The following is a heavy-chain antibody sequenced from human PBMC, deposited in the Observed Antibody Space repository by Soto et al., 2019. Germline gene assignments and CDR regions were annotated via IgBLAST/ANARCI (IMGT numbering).Heavy chain of an antibody. D-gene: IGHD2-2*01. CDR1: GGTFSSYT. CDR2: IIPTLGIA. V-gene: IGHV1-69*02. J-gene: IGHJ5*02. CDR3: ARSRYCSSTSCYAVGQNWFDP. Sequence: QVQLVQSGAEVKKPGSSVKVSCKVSGGTFSSYTISWVRQAPGQGLEWMGRIIPTLGIANYAQKFQGRVTITADKSTSTAYMELSSLRSEDTAVYYCARSRYCSSTSCYAVGQNWFDPWGQGTLVTVSS.